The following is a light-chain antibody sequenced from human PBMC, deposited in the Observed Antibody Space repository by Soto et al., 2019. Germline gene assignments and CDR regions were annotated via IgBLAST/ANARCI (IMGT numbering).Light chain of an antibody. CDR1: SSDVGGYTY. CDR3: SSFTSSSTLV. V-gene: IGLV2-14*01. Sequence: QSVLTQPASVSGSPGQSITISCTGTSSDVGGYTYVSWYQLHPGKVPKLMIYEVGDRPSGVSNRVSGSQSGNTASLTISGLQAEDEADYYCSSFTSSSTLVFGSGTKLTVL. J-gene: IGLJ1*01. CDR2: EVG.